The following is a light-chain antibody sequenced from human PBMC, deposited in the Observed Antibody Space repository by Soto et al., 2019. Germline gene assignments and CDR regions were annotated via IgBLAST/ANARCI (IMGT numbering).Light chain of an antibody. CDR3: QQGSYPNT. CDR2: DAS. Sequence: DSVLTQSPDTRSLPAGESATLSCRAGQSLGRYLAWYQQKPGPAPRLLIYDASHRAAGIPVRFSCSGSESDFTLTISSLEPEDFAVYYCQQGSYPNTFGQGTRLEI. J-gene: IGKJ5*01. CDR1: QSLGRY. V-gene: IGKV3-11*01.